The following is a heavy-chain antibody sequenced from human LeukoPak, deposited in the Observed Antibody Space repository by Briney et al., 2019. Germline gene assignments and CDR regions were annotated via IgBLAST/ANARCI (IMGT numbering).Heavy chain of an antibody. CDR1: GGSISRYY. Sequence: SETLSLTCTVSGGSISRYYRSWIRLPPGKGLEWIGYIYYTGATYYNPSLRSRVTISLDTSKNQFSLKLSSVTAADAAVYYCARLAAAVHRGAFDLWGQGTMVTVSS. CDR3: ARLAAAVHRGAFDL. J-gene: IGHJ3*01. D-gene: IGHD5-12*01. V-gene: IGHV4-59*01. CDR2: IYYTGAT.